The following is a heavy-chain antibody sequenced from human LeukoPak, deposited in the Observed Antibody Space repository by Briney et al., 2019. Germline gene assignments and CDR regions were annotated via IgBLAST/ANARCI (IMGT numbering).Heavy chain of an antibody. CDR2: IYYSGST. V-gene: IGHV4-59*01. J-gene: IGHJ4*02. Sequence: SETLSLTCTVSGGSISSYYWSWIRQPPGKGLEWIGYIYYSGSTNYNPSLKSRVTVSVDTSKNQFSLKLSSVTAADTAVYYCASSYYDSSGYSPSFDYWGQGTLVTVSS. CDR1: GGSISSYY. D-gene: IGHD3-22*01. CDR3: ASSYYDSSGYSPSFDY.